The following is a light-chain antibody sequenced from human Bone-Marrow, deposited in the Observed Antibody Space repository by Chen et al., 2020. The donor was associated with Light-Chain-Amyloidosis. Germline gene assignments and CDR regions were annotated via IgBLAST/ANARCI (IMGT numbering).Light chain of an antibody. CDR2: EDD. CDR1: SGSIATNY. V-gene: IGLV6-57*01. J-gene: IGLJ3*02. CDR3: QSYQGSSQGV. Sequence: NFMLTQPHSVSESPGKTVIISCTRSSGSIATNYVQWYQQRPGSSPTPVIYEDDQRPSGVPDRFSGSLDRSSNSASLTISGLQTEDEADYYCQSYQGSSQGVFGGGTKLTVL.